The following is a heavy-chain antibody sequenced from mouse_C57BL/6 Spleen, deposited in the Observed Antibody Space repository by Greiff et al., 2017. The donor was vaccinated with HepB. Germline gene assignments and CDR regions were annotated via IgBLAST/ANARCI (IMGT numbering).Heavy chain of an antibody. CDR1: GFNIKNTY. CDR3: DLYYYGSSYGWFAY. D-gene: IGHD1-1*01. Sequence: VQLQQSVAELVRPGASVKLSCTASGFNIKNTYMHWVKQRPEQGLEWIGRIDPANGNTKYAPKFQGKATITADTSSNTAYLQLSSLTSEDTAIYYCDLYYYGSSYGWFAYWGQGTLVTVSA. J-gene: IGHJ3*01. CDR2: IDPANGNT. V-gene: IGHV14-3*01.